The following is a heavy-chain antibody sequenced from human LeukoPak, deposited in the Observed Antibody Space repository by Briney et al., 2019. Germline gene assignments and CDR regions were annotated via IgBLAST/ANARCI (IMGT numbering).Heavy chain of an antibody. CDR3: AQGYSCGWFPY. V-gene: IGHV3-23*01. CDR2: ITVSGDTT. Sequence: PGGSLRLSCAVSGFSVSSYGMSWVRQAPGKGLEWVSAITVSGDTTYYADSVKGRFIISRDNSKNTLYLQMNSLRAEDTAVYYCAQGYSCGWFPYWGQGTLVTVSS. CDR1: GFSVSSYG. D-gene: IGHD6-19*01. J-gene: IGHJ4*02.